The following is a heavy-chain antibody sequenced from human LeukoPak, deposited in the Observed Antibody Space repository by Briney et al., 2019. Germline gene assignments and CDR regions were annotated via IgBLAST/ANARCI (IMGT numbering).Heavy chain of an antibody. Sequence: SETLSLTCTVSGGSISINDYYWSWIRQTPGKGLEWIGYIYYSVSTYYNPSLKSRVTISVDTSKNQFSLKLTSVTAADTAVYYCARRFTMVRGTRRDGFDIWGQGTMVTVSP. CDR1: GGSISINDYY. J-gene: IGHJ3*02. CDR2: IYYSVST. D-gene: IGHD3-10*01. CDR3: ARRFTMVRGTRRDGFDI. V-gene: IGHV4-30-4*01.